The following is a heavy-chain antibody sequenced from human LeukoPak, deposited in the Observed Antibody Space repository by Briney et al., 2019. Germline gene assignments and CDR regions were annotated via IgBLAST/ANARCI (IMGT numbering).Heavy chain of an antibody. J-gene: IGHJ4*02. CDR1: GFTFSSYA. CDR2: ISGGGGRP. V-gene: IGHV3-23*01. D-gene: IGHD3-3*01. Sequence: GGSLRLSCAASGFTFSSYAMSWVRQAPGKGLEWVSAISGGGGRPYYADSVKGRFTISRDNSKNTLYLQMNSLRAEDTAVYYCAKAPALYYDFWSGYSDYWGQGTLVTVAS. CDR3: AKAPALYYDFWSGYSDY.